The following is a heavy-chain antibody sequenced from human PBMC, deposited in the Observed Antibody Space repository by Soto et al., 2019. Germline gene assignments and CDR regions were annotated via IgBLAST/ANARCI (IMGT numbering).Heavy chain of an antibody. J-gene: IGHJ4*02. V-gene: IGHV4-61*01. CDR2: VYHTGRT. CDR3: ARDFAYFDS. Sequence: SETLSLTCTVSGGSFKSGSDSWSWIRQPPGKGLEWIGYVYHTGRTSYNPSLKSRVSISMDTSKNQFSLNLDSVTAADTAVYFCARDFAYFDSWGQGTLVTVSS. D-gene: IGHD3-3*01. CDR1: GGSFKSGSDS.